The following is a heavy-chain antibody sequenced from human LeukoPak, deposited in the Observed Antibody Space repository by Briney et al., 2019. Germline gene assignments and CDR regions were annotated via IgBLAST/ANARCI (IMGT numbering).Heavy chain of an antibody. CDR3: ARGYTYGTLNYFDY. CDR1: GGYISSYY. Sequence: SETLSLTCTVSGGYISSYYWSWIRQPPGKGLEWIGYIYYSGSTNYNPSLKSRVTISVDTSKNQFSLKLSSVTAADTAEYYCARGYTYGTLNYFDYWGQGTLVTVSS. D-gene: IGHD5-18*01. V-gene: IGHV4-59*01. CDR2: IYYSGST. J-gene: IGHJ4*02.